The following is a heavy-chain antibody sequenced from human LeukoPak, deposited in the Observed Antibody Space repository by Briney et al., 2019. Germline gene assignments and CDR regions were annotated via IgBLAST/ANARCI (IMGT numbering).Heavy chain of an antibody. CDR2: ISSSSSYI. D-gene: IGHD3-10*01. CDR3: ARGVGYYYGSGSYRPDYYYYYMDV. Sequence: GGSLRLSCAASGFTFSSYSMNWVRQAPGKGLEWGSSISSSSSYIYYADSVKGRFTISRDNAKNSLYLQMNSLRAEDTAVYYCARGVGYYYGSGSYRPDYYYYYMDVWGKGTTVTISS. J-gene: IGHJ6*03. V-gene: IGHV3-21*01. CDR1: GFTFSSYS.